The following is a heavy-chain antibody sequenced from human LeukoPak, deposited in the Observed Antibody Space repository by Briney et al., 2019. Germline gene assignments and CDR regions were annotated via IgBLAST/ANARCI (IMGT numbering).Heavy chain of an antibody. CDR2: ISSSSTI. Sequence: PGGSLRLSCTASVFTFSSYSMNLVRQAPGKGLEWVSYISSSSTIYYADSVKGRFTISRDNAKNSLYLQMSSLRDEDTAVYYCARANGMDVWGQGTTVTVSS. CDR1: VFTFSSYS. CDR3: ARANGMDV. J-gene: IGHJ6*02. V-gene: IGHV3-48*02.